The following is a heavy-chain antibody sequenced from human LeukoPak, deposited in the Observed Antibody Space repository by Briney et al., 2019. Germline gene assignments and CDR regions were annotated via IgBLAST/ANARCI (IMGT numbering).Heavy chain of an antibody. V-gene: IGHV3-23*01. CDR1: GFTFSSYA. D-gene: IGHD6-19*01. J-gene: IGHJ4*02. Sequence: PGGSLRLSCAASGFTFSSYAMSWVRQAPGKGLEWVSGLSGSGDYTYYADSVKGRFTISRDNSKGTLYLQMNSLRAEDTAVYYCAKGGTIAMAGTTNFDYWGQGILVTVSS. CDR3: AKGGTIAMAGTTNFDY. CDR2: LSGSGDYT.